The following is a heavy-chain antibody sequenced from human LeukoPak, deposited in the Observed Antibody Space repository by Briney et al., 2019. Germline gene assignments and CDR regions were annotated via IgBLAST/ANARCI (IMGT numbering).Heavy chain of an antibody. CDR2: ISYDGSNK. J-gene: IGHJ6*02. D-gene: IGHD2-2*01. Sequence: QPGRSLRLSCAASGFTFSSYAMHWVRQAPSKGLEWVAVISYDGSNKYYADSVKGRFTISRDNSKNTLYLQMNSLRAEDTAVYYCARDIRSPLSTPWDYGMDVWGQGTTVTVSS. V-gene: IGHV3-30-3*01. CDR1: GFTFSSYA. CDR3: ARDIRSPLSTPWDYGMDV.